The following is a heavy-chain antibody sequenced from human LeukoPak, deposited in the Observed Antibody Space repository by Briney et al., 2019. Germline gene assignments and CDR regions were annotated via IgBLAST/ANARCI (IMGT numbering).Heavy chain of an antibody. CDR3: APTNSWSYYFDY. Sequence: ASVKVSCKTSGYTFTGYYIHWVRQAPGQGLEWMGRINPNSGGTTYAQKFQGRVTMTRDTSINTAYMELSRLRSDDTAVYYCAPTNSWSYYFDYWGQGTLVTVSS. CDR1: GYTFTGYY. CDR2: INPNSGGT. J-gene: IGHJ4*02. V-gene: IGHV1-2*06. D-gene: IGHD6-13*01.